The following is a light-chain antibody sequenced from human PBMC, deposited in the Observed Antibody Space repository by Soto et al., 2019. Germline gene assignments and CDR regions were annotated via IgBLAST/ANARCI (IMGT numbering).Light chain of an antibody. CDR2: GAS. V-gene: IGKV3-20*01. Sequence: DIVLTQSPGTLSLSPGERATLSCRASQNVNNNYLAWYQQKPGQAPRLLIRGASSRATGLPDRFSGSGSGTAFTLTISRLEPEDFAVYYCQQYGSSPGTFGQGTKVEIK. CDR3: QQYGSSPGT. CDR1: QNVNNNY. J-gene: IGKJ2*01.